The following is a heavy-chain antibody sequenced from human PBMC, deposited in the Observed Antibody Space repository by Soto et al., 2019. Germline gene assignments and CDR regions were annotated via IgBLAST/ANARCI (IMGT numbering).Heavy chain of an antibody. J-gene: IGHJ4*02. D-gene: IGHD3-10*01. CDR3: ARSTPGIWEGSYNN. V-gene: IGHV3-66*01. CDR1: GFTVSSSY. Sequence: EVQLVESGGGLVQPGGSLRLSCTASGFTVSSSYMSWVRQAPGKGLEWVSIIYAGGTTYYADSVKGRFTISRDNSKNTLYLQMTSLRADDTAVFYCARSTPGIWEGSYNNLGQGTLVTVSS. CDR2: IYAGGTT.